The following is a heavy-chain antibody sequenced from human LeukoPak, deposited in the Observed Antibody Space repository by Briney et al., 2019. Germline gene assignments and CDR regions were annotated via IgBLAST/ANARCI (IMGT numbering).Heavy chain of an antibody. J-gene: IGHJ4*02. CDR2: IYYSGST. Sequence: SETLSLTCTVSGGSISSYYWSWIRQPPGKGLEWIGYIYYSGSTNYNPSLKSRVTISVDTSKNQFSLKLSSVTAADTAAYYCARMEASDTAMVTGWGQGTLITVSS. CDR3: ARMEASDTAMVTG. V-gene: IGHV4-59*08. CDR1: GGSISSYY. D-gene: IGHD5-18*01.